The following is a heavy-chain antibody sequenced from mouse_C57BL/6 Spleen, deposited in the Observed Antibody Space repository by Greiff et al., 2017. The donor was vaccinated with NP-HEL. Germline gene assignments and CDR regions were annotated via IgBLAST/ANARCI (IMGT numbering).Heavy chain of an antibody. V-gene: IGHV1-80*01. D-gene: IGHD1-1*01. CDR2: IYPGDGDT. Sequence: QVQLQQSGAELVKPGASVKISCKASGYAFSSYWMNWVKQRPGKGLEWIGQIYPGDGDTNYNGKFKGKATLTADKSSSTAYMQLSSLTSEDSAVYFCARLGDYGSIFAYWGQGTLVTVSA. J-gene: IGHJ3*01. CDR3: ARLGDYGSIFAY. CDR1: GYAFSSYW.